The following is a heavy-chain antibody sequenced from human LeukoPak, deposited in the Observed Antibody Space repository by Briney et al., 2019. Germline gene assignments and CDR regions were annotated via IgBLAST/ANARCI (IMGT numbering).Heavy chain of an antibody. CDR3: GTSRDTAIET. CDR2: INQDGSAK. V-gene: IGHV3-7*01. J-gene: IGHJ4*02. Sequence: GGSLRLSCAASGFTFSNSWMTWVRQAPGKGLEWVGNINQDGSAKFYAGPVKGRFTISRDNSKNSLYLQMNGLRADDTAIYYCGTSRDTAIETGGQGTLVTVSS. D-gene: IGHD5-18*01. CDR1: GFTFSNSW.